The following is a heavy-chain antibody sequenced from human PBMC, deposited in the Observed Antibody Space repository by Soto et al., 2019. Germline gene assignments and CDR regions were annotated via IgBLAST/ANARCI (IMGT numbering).Heavy chain of an antibody. CDR2: ISNSGRTI. V-gene: IGHV3-11*01. J-gene: IGHJ4*02. D-gene: IGHD2-15*01. Sequence: QVQLVESGGGLVRPGGSLRLSCTASGFTFSDDFMSWIRQSPGKGLEWVSYISNSGRTIQYADSVKGRFTISRDNAKNSLYLQMNSLRAEDTAVYYCARERGDIVVHWGRGTLVTVSS. CDR3: ARERGDIVVH. CDR1: GFTFSDDF.